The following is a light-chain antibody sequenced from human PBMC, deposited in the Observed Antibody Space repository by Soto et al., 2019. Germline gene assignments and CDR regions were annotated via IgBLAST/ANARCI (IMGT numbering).Light chain of an antibody. CDR2: DAS. V-gene: IGKV1-5*01. CDR3: QQDNSYSPVA. CDR1: KSISSW. Sequence: DIQMPQYPSTLSASVGDRVTITCRASKSISSWLAWYKQNPGKDPKLLIYDASSLESGVPSSFSGSESGTEFTLAISSLQPDDFATYYCQQDNSYSPVAFVQGTKVEIK. J-gene: IGKJ1*01.